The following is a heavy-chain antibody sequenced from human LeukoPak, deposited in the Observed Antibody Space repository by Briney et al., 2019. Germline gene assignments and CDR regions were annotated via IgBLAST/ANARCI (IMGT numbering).Heavy chain of an antibody. CDR2: INPNSGGT. V-gene: IGHV1-2*02. Sequence: ASVKVSCKASGYTFTSYDINWVRQAPGQGLEWMGWINPNSGGTNYAQKFQGRVTMTRDTSISTAYMELSRLRSDDTAVYYCARDPNRYYYDSSGYYGYWGQGTLVTVSS. CDR3: ARDPNRYYYDSSGYYGY. J-gene: IGHJ4*02. D-gene: IGHD3-22*01. CDR1: GYTFTSYD.